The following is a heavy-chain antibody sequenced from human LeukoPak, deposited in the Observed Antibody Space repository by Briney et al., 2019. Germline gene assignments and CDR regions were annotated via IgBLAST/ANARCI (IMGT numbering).Heavy chain of an antibody. J-gene: IGHJ4*02. V-gene: IGHV4-39*07. CDR2: ISSGGST. D-gene: IGHD2-2*01. Sequence: PSETLSLTCTVSGGSISSSGYYWGWIRQPPGKGLEWIGSISSGGSTHYIPSLKSRVTISVDTSKNQFSLKLSSVTAADTAVYYCAGRTLGYCSSTSCYSSKINDYWGQGTLVTVSS. CDR1: GGSISSSGYY. CDR3: AGRTLGYCSSTSCYSSKINDY.